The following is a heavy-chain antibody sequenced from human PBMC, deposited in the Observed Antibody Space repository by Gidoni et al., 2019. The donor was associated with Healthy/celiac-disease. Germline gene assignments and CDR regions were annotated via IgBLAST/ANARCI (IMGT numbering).Heavy chain of an antibody. D-gene: IGHD1-26*01. V-gene: IGHV3-21*01. J-gene: IGHJ4*02. CDR2: ISSSSSYI. Sequence: VQLVESGGGLVKPGGSLRLSCAASGFTFSSYSMNWVRQAPGKGLEWVSSISSSSSYIYYADSVKGRFTISRDNAKNSLYLKMNSLRAEDTAVYYCARATVGMFDYWGQGTLVTVSS. CDR1: GFTFSSYS. CDR3: ARATVGMFDY.